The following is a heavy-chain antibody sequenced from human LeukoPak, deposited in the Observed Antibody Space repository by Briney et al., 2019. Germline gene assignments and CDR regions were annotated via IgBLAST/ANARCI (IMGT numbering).Heavy chain of an antibody. CDR2: ISSTSSYI. J-gene: IGHJ3*02. V-gene: IGHV3-21*01. Sequence: RPGGSLRLSCAASGFTFSTYSMNWVRQAPGKGLEWVSSISSTSSYIYYADSVKGRFTISRDNAKTSLYLQMNILRAEDTAVYYCAREDAFDIWGQGTMVTVSS. CDR1: GFTFSTYS. CDR3: AREDAFDI.